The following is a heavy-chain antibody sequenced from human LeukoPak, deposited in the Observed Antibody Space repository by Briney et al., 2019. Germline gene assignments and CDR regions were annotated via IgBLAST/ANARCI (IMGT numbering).Heavy chain of an antibody. J-gene: IGHJ4*02. CDR2: ISGSGGST. Sequence: GGSLRLSCAASGFTLSSYAMSWVRQAPGKGLEWVSAISGSGGSTYYADSVRGRFTISRDNSKNTLYLQMNSLRAEDTAVYYCAKPAYYDILTGYGTWGQGTLVTVSS. CDR3: AKPAYYDILTGYGT. V-gene: IGHV3-23*01. D-gene: IGHD3-9*01. CDR1: GFTLSSYA.